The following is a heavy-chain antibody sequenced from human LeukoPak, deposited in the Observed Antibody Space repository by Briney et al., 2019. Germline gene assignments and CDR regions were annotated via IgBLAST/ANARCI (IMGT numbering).Heavy chain of an antibody. CDR2: IYTSGTT. J-gene: IGHJ6*03. D-gene: IGHD1-26*01. CDR3: ARGMEPYYYMDV. Sequence: SETLSLTCTVSGGSISNYYWSWIRQPAGKGLEWIGRIYTSGTTHYNPSLKSRVTMSVDTSKNQFSLNLSSVTAADTAVYYCARGMEPYYYMDVWGKGTTVTVSS. V-gene: IGHV4-4*07. CDR1: GGSISNYY.